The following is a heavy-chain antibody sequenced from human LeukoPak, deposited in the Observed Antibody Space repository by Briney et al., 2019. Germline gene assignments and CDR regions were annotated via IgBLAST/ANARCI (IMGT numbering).Heavy chain of an antibody. V-gene: IGHV3-23*01. D-gene: IGHD2-2*01. Sequence: GGSLRLSCAASGFTFSSYAMSWVRQAPGKGLEWVSAMSGSGGSTYYADSVKGRFTISRDNSKNTLYLQMNSLRAEDTAVYYCAKPGYYCSSTSCYLDYWGQGTLVTVSS. CDR1: GFTFSSYA. CDR2: MSGSGGST. CDR3: AKPGYYCSSTSCYLDY. J-gene: IGHJ4*02.